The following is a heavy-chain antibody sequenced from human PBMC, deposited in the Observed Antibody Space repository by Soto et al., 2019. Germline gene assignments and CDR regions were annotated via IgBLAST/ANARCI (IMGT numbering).Heavy chain of an antibody. V-gene: IGHV3-23*01. CDR2: ISGSGGST. CDR3: AKGYSYGSRWIIDY. J-gene: IGHJ4*02. Sequence: EVQLLESGGGLVQPGGSLRLSCAASGFTFSSYAMSWVRQAPGKGLEWVSAISGSGGSTYYADSVKGRFTISRDNSKNTLYLQVNSLRAEDTAVYYCAKGYSYGSRWIIDYWGQGTLVTVSS. CDR1: GFTFSSYA. D-gene: IGHD5-18*01.